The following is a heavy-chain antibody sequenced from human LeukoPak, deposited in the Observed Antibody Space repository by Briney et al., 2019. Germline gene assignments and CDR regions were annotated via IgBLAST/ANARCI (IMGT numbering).Heavy chain of an antibody. V-gene: IGHV3-48*01. CDR3: ARQYISGQWYFDY. CDR2: ISSSSSTI. Sequence: GGSLRLSCAASGFTFSSYSMNWVRQAPGKGLEWVSYISSSSSTIYYADSVKGRFTISRDNSKNTLYLQMNSLIPEDTAVYYCARQYISGQWYFDYWGQGTLVTVSS. CDR1: GFTFSSYS. D-gene: IGHD5-18*01. J-gene: IGHJ4*02.